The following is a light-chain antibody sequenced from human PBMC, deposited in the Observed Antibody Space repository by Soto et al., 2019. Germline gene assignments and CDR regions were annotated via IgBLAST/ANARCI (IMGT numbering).Light chain of an antibody. CDR2: SNN. CDR3: AAWDDSLNGWV. Sequence: QPVLTQPPSASGTPGQRVTISRSGSSSNIGSNTVNWYQQLPGTAPKLLIYSNNQRPSGVPDRFSGSKSGTSASLAISGLQSEDEADYYCAAWDDSLNGWVFGGGTKVTVL. J-gene: IGLJ3*02. V-gene: IGLV1-44*01. CDR1: SSNIGSNT.